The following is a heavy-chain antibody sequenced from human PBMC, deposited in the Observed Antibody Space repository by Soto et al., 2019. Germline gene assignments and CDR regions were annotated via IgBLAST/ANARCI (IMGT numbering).Heavy chain of an antibody. V-gene: IGHV3-74*01. Sequence: EVQLVESGGGLVQPGGSLRLSCAASGFTFSSYWMHWVRQAPGKGLVWVSRSNSDGSSTSYADSVKGRFTISRDNAKNTLYLQMNSLRAEDTAVYYCASSIAVAGTDAFDIWGQGTMVTVSS. CDR3: ASSIAVAGTDAFDI. CDR1: GFTFSSYW. CDR2: SNSDGSST. J-gene: IGHJ3*02. D-gene: IGHD6-19*01.